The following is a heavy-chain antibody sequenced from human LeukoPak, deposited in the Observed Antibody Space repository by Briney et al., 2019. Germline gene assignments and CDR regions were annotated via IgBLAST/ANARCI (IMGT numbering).Heavy chain of an antibody. J-gene: IGHJ5*02. V-gene: IGHV3-64D*06. CDR1: GFTFSSYA. D-gene: IGHD2-15*01. Sequence: GGSLRLSCSASGFTFSSYAMHWVRQAPGKGLEYVSAISSNGGSTYYADSVKGRFTISRDNSKNTLYLQMSSLRAEDTAVYYCARDGAVGYCSGGSCYSHNWFDPWGQGTPVTVSS. CDR3: ARDGAVGYCSGGSCYSHNWFDP. CDR2: ISSNGGST.